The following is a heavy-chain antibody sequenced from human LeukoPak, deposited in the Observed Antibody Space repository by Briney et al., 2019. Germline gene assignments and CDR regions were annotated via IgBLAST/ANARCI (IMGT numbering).Heavy chain of an antibody. J-gene: IGHJ5*02. CDR2: ISYDGSNK. V-gene: IGHV3-30*18. Sequence: GGSLRLSCAASGFTFSSYGMHWVRQAPGKGLEWVAVISYDGSNKYYADSVKGRFTISRDNSKNTLYLQMNSLRAEDTAVYYCAKEGEYSSSSLDPWGQGTLVTVSS. CDR3: AKEGEYSSSSLDP. CDR1: GFTFSSYG. D-gene: IGHD6-6*01.